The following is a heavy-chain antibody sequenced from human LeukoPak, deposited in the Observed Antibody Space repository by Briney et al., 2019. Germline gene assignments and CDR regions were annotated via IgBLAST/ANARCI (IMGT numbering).Heavy chain of an antibody. V-gene: IGHV4-34*01. CDR2: INHSGST. CDR1: GGSFSGYY. J-gene: IGHJ3*02. CDR3: ARVVSSGYSYAFDI. Sequence: PSETLSLTCAVYGGSFSGYYWSWIRQPPGKGLEWIGEINHSGSTNYNPSLKSRVTISVDTSKNQFSLKLSSVTAADTAVYYCARVVSSGYSYAFDIWGQGTMVTVSS. D-gene: IGHD3-22*01.